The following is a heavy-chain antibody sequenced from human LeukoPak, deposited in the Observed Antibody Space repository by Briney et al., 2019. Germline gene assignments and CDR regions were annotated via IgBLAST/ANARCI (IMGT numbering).Heavy chain of an antibody. D-gene: IGHD3-10*01. Sequence: GGSLRLSCAASGFTFSSYAMHWVRQAPGKGLEWVAVISYDGSNKYYADSVKGRFTISRDNSKNTLYLQMNSLRVEDTAVYYCARGAGSGSYSKSWGQGTLVTVSS. CDR1: GFTFSSYA. CDR2: ISYDGSNK. CDR3: ARGAGSGSYSKS. J-gene: IGHJ5*02. V-gene: IGHV3-30-3*01.